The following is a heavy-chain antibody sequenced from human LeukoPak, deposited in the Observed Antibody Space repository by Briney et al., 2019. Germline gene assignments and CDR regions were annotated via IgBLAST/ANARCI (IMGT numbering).Heavy chain of an antibody. D-gene: IGHD6-13*01. Sequence: PGGSLRLSCAASGFTFSSYGMNWVRQAPGKGLEWVTFIRYDGYKEYFADSVKGRFTISRDNSKNTLYLQMNSLRAGDTAVYYCARAGHSSSWYYFDYWGQGTLVTVSS. CDR1: GFTFSSYG. CDR3: ARAGHSSSWYYFDY. J-gene: IGHJ4*02. V-gene: IGHV3-30*02. CDR2: IRYDGYKE.